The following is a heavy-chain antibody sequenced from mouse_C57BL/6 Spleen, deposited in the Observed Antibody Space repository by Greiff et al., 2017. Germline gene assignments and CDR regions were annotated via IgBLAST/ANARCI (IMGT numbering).Heavy chain of an antibody. CDR2: INPSTGGT. CDR1: GYSFTGYY. Sequence: VQLQQSGPELVKPGASVKISCKASGYSFTGYYMNWVKQSPEKSLEWIGEINPSTGGTTYNQKFKAKATLTVDKSSSTAYMQLKSLTSEDSAVYYCARASYYSNYGAWFAYWGQGTLVTVSA. D-gene: IGHD2-5*01. J-gene: IGHJ3*01. CDR3: ARASYYSNYGAWFAY. V-gene: IGHV1-42*01.